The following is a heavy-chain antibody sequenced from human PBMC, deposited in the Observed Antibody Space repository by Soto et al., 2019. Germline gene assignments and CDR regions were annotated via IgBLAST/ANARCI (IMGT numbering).Heavy chain of an antibody. CDR1: GFTFSASD. D-gene: IGHD3-16*01. J-gene: IGHJ5*02. CDR3: ARQPAYWLGGGGWIDP. CDR2: IGTLHDT. Sequence: EVQLVESGGGLVQPGGSLRLSCAASGFTFSASDMHWVRQATGKGLEWVAAIGTLHDTYYPDSVKGRFTISRAHAKTSVYLPINSLRAGDTAVYYGARQPAYWLGGGGWIDPGGQGTLVTVSS. V-gene: IGHV3-13*01.